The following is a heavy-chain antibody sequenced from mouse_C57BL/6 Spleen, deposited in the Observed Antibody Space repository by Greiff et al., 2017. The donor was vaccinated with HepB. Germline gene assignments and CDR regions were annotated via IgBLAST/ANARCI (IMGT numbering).Heavy chain of an antibody. CDR2: IYPGSGST. Sequence: VQLQQPGAELVKPGASVKMSCKASGYTFTSYWITWVKQRPGQGLEWIGDIYPGSGSTNYNEKFKSKATLTVDTSSSTAYMQLSSLTSEDSAVYYCARFYYGNFYYFDYWGQGTTLTVSS. CDR1: GYTFTSYW. J-gene: IGHJ2*01. V-gene: IGHV1-55*01. D-gene: IGHD2-1*01. CDR3: ARFYYGNFYYFDY.